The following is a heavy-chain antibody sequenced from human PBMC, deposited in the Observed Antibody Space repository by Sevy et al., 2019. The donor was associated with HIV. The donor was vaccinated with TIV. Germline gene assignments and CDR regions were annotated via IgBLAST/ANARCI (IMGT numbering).Heavy chain of an antibody. CDR2: IYYIGNT. J-gene: IGHJ4*02. CDR3: AGENAWGRGYS. CDR1: GGSITSLY. V-gene: IGHV4-59*08. D-gene: IGHD1-26*01. Sequence: SETLSLTCTVSGGSITSLYWGWIRQPPGKGLEWIANIYYIGNTNYNPSLKSRVTISLDTSKNQFSLRLSSVTVADTAIYYGAGENAWGRGYSWGQGTLVTVSS.